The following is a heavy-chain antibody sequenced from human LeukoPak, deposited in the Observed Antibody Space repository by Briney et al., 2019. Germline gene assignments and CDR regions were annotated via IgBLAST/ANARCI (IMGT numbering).Heavy chain of an antibody. CDR2: INPNSGGT. J-gene: IGHJ4*02. Sequence: GASVKVSCKASGYTFTGYYMHWVRQAPGQGLEWMGWINPNSGGTNYAQKFQGRVTMTRDTSISTAYMELSRLRSGDTAVYYCARDTRYCSGGSCDGDYWGQGTLVTVSS. CDR1: GYTFTGYY. D-gene: IGHD2-15*01. V-gene: IGHV1-2*02. CDR3: ARDTRYCSGGSCDGDY.